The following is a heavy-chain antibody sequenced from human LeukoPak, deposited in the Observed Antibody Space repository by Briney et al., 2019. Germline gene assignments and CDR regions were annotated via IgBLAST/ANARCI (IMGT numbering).Heavy chain of an antibody. CDR3: ARGLIAAAGYY. D-gene: IGHD6-13*01. J-gene: IGHJ4*02. V-gene: IGHV3-30*04. Sequence: GGSLRLSCAASGFTFSSYAMHWVRQAPGKGLEWVAVIPYDGSNKYYADSVKGRFTISRDNSKNTLYLQMNSLRAEDTAVYYCARGLIAAAGYYWGQGTLVTVSS. CDR1: GFTFSSYA. CDR2: IPYDGSNK.